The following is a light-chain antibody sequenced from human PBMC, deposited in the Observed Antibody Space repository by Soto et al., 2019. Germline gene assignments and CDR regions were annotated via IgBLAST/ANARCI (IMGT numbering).Light chain of an antibody. J-gene: IGKJ2*01. CDR2: DAS. V-gene: IGKV1-5*01. CDR3: QQYNSYCT. CDR1: QSISSW. Sequence: DIQMTQSPSTLSASVGDRVTITCRASQSISSWLAWYQQKPGKAPKLLIYDASSLESGVPSRFSGSGSGTEFTLTISSLQLDDFATYYCQQYNSYCTFGQGTKLEIK.